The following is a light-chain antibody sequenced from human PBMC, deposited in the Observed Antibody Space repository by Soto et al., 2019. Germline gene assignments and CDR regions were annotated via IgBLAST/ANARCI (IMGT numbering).Light chain of an antibody. Sequence: EIVLPQSPGTLSLSPGERVTLSCRASQSISSSYLAWYQQKPGQAPRLLIYDASNRATGIPARFSGSGSGTDFTLTISSLEPEDFAVYYCQQRSNWLTFGGGTKVDI. J-gene: IGKJ4*01. V-gene: IGKV3D-20*02. CDR2: DAS. CDR1: QSISSSY. CDR3: QQRSNWLT.